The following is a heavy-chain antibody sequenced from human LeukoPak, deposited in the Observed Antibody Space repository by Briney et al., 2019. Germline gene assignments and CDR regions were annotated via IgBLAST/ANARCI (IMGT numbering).Heavy chain of an antibody. J-gene: IGHJ5*02. V-gene: IGHV1-18*04. CDR3: ARVYDSSGFQFDP. D-gene: IGHD3-22*01. CDR1: GYTFAGYY. Sequence: ASVSVSCKASGYTFAGYYMHWVRQAPGQGLEWVGWIRGYSGNTNYAQKLQDRVTMTTDTYTSTAYMELRSLRSDDTAVYYCARVYDSSGFQFDPWGQGTLVTVSS. CDR2: IRGYSGNT.